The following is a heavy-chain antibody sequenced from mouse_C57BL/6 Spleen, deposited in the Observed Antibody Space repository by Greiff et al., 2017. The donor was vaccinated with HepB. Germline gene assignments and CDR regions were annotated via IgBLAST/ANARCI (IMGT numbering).Heavy chain of an antibody. D-gene: IGHD1-1*01. V-gene: IGHV14-4*01. Sequence: EVQLQQSGAELVRPGASVKLSCTAPGFNIKDDYMHWVKQRPEQGLEWIGLIDPENGDTEYASKFQGKATITADTSSNTAYLQLSSLTSEDTAVYYCTATTVVARGTWGRGTTLTVSS. CDR2: IDPENGDT. CDR1: GFNIKDDY. CDR3: TATTVVARGT. J-gene: IGHJ2*01.